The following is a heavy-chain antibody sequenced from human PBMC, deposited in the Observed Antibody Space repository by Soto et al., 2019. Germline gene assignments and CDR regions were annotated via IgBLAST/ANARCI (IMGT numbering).Heavy chain of an antibody. CDR3: ARAVVTAQYYYYYGMDV. Sequence: SETLSLTCTVSGGSISSGGYYWSWIRQHPGKGLEWIGYIYYSGSTYYNPSLKSRVTVSVDTSKNQFSPKLSSVTAADTAVYYCARAVVTAQYYYYYGMDVWGQGTTVTVSS. CDR2: IYYSGST. V-gene: IGHV4-31*03. CDR1: GGSISSGGYY. D-gene: IGHD2-21*02. J-gene: IGHJ6*02.